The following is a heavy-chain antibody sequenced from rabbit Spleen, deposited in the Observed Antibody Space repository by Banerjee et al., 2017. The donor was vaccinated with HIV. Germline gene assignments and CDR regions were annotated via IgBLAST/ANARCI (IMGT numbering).Heavy chain of an antibody. Sequence: QSLEESGGDLVKPGASLTLTCTASGFSFTYSDYMCWVRQPPGKGPEWIACIAAGVSFTTYYATWAKGRFTISKTSSTTVTLQMTSLTAADTATYFCARDSGTSFSSYGMDLWCPGTLVTVS. J-gene: IGHJ6*01. CDR2: IAAGVSFTT. V-gene: IGHV1S40*01. CDR3: ARDSGTSFSSYGMDL. CDR1: GFSFTYSDY. D-gene: IGHD8-1*01.